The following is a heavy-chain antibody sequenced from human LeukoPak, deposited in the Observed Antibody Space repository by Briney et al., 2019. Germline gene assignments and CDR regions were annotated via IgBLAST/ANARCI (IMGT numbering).Heavy chain of an antibody. CDR1: GFTFSTYW. V-gene: IGHV3-7*01. J-gene: IGHJ4*02. D-gene: IGHD6-13*01. Sequence: GGSLRLSCAASGFTFSTYWMSWVRQAPGKGLEWVANIKQDGSEKHYVDSVKGRFTISRDNAKNSLYLQMNSLRAEDTAMYYCARDSAGNDYWGQGTLVTVSS. CDR2: IKQDGSEK. CDR3: ARDSAGNDY.